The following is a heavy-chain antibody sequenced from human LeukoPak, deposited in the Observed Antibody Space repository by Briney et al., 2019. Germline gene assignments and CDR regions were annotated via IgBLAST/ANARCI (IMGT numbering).Heavy chain of an antibody. CDR1: GFTFSSYS. CDR2: IKEDGSAK. V-gene: IGHV3-7*01. Sequence: GGSLRLSCAASGFTFSSYSMSWVRQAPGKGLEWVANIKEDGSAKYYVDSVRGRFTISRDNAKNSVFLQMNSLRAEDTAVYYCARDGYKDRYFDYWGQGTLVTVSS. J-gene: IGHJ4*02. D-gene: IGHD5-24*01. CDR3: ARDGYKDRYFDY.